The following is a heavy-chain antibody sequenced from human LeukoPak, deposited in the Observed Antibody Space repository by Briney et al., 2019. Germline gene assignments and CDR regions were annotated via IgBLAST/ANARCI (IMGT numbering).Heavy chain of an antibody. V-gene: IGHV3-23*01. CDR2: ISGSDGRT. Sequence: GGSLRLSCAASGFTFSNYAMNWVRQAPGKGLEWVSAISGSDGRTYYADSVKGRFTITRDNSKNTLYLQMNSLRAEDTAVFYCARGADSGSYLLDYWGQGTLVTVSS. CDR3: ARGADSGSYLLDY. CDR1: GFTFSNYA. J-gene: IGHJ4*02. D-gene: IGHD1-26*01.